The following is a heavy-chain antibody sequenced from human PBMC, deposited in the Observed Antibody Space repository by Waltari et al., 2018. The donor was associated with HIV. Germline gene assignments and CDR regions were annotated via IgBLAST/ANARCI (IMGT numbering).Heavy chain of an antibody. CDR3: AGGANWFDP. Sequence: QVQLQASGPGLVKPSETLSLTCTVSGASISSYYWTWIRQPPGKGLDWIGYTFYSGSTNYNPSLKIRVTISVDTAKNQLTLKLTSGTAADTAVYYCAGGANWFDPRGQGTLVTVSS. CDR2: TFYSGST. V-gene: IGHV4-59*01. CDR1: GASISSYY. J-gene: IGHJ5*02.